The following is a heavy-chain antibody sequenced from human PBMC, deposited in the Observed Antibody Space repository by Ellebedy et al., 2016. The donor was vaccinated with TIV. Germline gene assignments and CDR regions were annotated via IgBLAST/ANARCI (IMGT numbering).Heavy chain of an antibody. CDR3: AGRGGDYADYYDLYYFDD. CDR2: IIPLFGAT. J-gene: IGHJ4*02. D-gene: IGHD4-17*01. V-gene: IGHV1-69*13. CDR1: GGNFNNYA. Sequence: AASVKVSCKASGGNFNNYAISWVRQAPGQGLEWMGGIIPLFGATNYAQKFQGRVTITAEEPTRTAFMGLSSLRSEDTAVYYCAGRGGDYADYYDLYYFDDWGQGTLVTVSS.